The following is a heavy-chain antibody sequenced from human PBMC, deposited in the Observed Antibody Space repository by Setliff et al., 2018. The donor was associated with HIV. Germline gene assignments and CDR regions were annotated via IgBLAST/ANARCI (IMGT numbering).Heavy chain of an antibody. V-gene: IGHV1-2*02. CDR3: VTFSSGLGYHDIFGI. D-gene: IGHD3-22*01. CDR1: GYTFTTHY. CDR2: INTESGNT. Sequence: ASVKVSCKASGYTFTTHYIHWVRQAPGQGLQWKGWINTESGNTNFAQKFEGRVALTRDTSISTAYMDLRRLRSDDTAVYYCVTFSSGLGYHDIFGIWGQGTGVTVSS. J-gene: IGHJ3*02.